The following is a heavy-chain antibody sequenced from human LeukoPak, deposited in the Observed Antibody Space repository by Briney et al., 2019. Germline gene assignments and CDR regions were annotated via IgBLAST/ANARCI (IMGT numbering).Heavy chain of an antibody. Sequence: ASVKVSCTVSGYTLTELSMHWVRQAPGKGLEWMGGFDPEDGETIYAQKFQGRVTMTEDTSTDTAYMELSSLRSEDTAVYYCATKEAIFGVVYHFDYWGQGTLVTVSS. CDR2: FDPEDGET. CDR3: ATKEAIFGVVYHFDY. CDR1: GYTLTELS. V-gene: IGHV1-24*01. J-gene: IGHJ4*02. D-gene: IGHD3-3*01.